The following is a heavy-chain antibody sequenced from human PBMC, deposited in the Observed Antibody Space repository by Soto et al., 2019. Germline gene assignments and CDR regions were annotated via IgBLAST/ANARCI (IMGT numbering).Heavy chain of an antibody. CDR3: AKGGYNYGFLFDC. V-gene: IGHV3-23*05. D-gene: IGHD5-18*01. J-gene: IGHJ4*02. CDR2: IDNSGGIT. Sequence: GGSLRLSCAASGFTFSSYGMHWVRQAPGKGLEWVSTIDNSGGITYYADSVKGRFTISRDNSKNTLYLQMNCLRAEDTAVYYCAKGGYNYGFLFDCWGQGTLVTV. CDR1: GFTFSSYG.